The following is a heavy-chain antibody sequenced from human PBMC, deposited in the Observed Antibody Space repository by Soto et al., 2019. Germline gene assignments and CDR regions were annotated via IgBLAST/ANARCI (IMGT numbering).Heavy chain of an antibody. CDR2: IYSSGTI. J-gene: IGHJ6*02. Sequence: PSETLSLTCTVSGGPITGYHWSWIRQPAGKGLQWIGRIYSSGTINHNPSLKSRVTMSVDTSNNHISLSLTSVTAADTAVYYCARNALSALDVWGRGTTVTVSS. CDR3: ARNALSALDV. D-gene: IGHD1-1*01. V-gene: IGHV4-4*07. CDR1: GGPITGYH.